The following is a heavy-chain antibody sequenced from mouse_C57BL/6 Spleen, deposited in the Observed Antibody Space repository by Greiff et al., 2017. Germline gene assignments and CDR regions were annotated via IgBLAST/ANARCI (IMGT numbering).Heavy chain of an antibody. V-gene: IGHV8-12*01. CDR1: GFSLSTSAMC. CDR2: IYWDDVK. Sequence: QVTLKVSGPGILQSSQSLSLTCSFSGFSLSTSAMCVSWLRQPSGKGLEWLAHIYWDDVKRSNPFLKRRLTISKDTSRNQIFLKITSDDTADAATYFCSRHSGAWFAYWGQGTLLTVSA. D-gene: IGHD3-2*02. J-gene: IGHJ3*01. CDR3: SRHSGAWFAY.